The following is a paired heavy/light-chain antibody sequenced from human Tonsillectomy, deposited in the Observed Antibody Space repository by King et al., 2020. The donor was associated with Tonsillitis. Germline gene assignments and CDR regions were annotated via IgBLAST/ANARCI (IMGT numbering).Light chain of an antibody. CDR2: AAS. V-gene: IGKV1-39*01. J-gene: IGKJ4*01. CDR1: QSISRY. Sequence: DIQLTQSPSSLSASVGDRVTITCRASQSISRYLNWYQQKPGKAPNLLIYAASSLQSGVPSRFSGSGSGTDFTLTISSLQPEDFATYYCQQSYSSPLTFGGGTNVEI. CDR3: QQSYSSPLT.
Heavy chain of an antibody. V-gene: IGHV3-9*01. CDR1: GFTFDDYA. CDR2: ISWNRASI. J-gene: IGHJ4*02. D-gene: IGHD1-26*01. Sequence: EVQLVESGGGLVQPGRSLRLSCAASGFTFDDYAMHWVRQAPGKGLEWVSGISWNRASIGYADSVKGRFTISRDNARNSLYLQMNSLRPEDTAFYYCAKDRSGGYTQYYFDYWGQGALVTVSS. CDR3: AKDRSGGYTQYYFDY.